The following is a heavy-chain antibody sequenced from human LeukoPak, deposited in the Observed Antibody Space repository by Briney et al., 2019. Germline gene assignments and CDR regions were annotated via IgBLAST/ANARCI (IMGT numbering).Heavy chain of an antibody. V-gene: IGHV4-39*01. CDR1: GGSISSSSYY. J-gene: IGHJ4*02. CDR2: IYYSGST. CDR3: ASTRSFDY. Sequence: PLETLSLTCTVSGGSISSSSYYWGWIRQPPGKGLEWIGSIYYSGSTYYNPSLKSRVTISVDTSKNQFSLKLSSVTAADTAVYYCASTRSFDYWGQGTLVTVSS.